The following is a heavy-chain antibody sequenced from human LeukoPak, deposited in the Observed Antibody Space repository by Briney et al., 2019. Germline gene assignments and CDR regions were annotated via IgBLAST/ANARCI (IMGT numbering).Heavy chain of an antibody. CDR3: ASVGATPDV. CDR1: GFTFSSYE. Sequence: GSLRLSCAASGFTFSSYEMNWVRQAPGKGLEWVSYISSSGSTIYYADSVKGRFTISRDNAKNSLYLQMNSLRAEDTAVYYCASVGATPDVWGQGTTVTVSS. V-gene: IGHV3-48*03. J-gene: IGHJ6*02. CDR2: ISSSGSTI. D-gene: IGHD1-26*01.